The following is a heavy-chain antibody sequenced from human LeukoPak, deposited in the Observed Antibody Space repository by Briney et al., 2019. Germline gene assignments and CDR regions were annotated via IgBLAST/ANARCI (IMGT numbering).Heavy chain of an antibody. D-gene: IGHD5-18*01. CDR2: IYSGGST. J-gene: IGHJ6*03. Sequence: GGSLRLSCAASGFTFSSNYMSWVRQAPGKGLEWVSVIYSGGSTYYADSVKGRFTISRDNSKNTLYLQMNSLRAEDTAVYYCAMMVRYYYYMDVWGKGTTVTVSS. V-gene: IGHV3-66*02. CDR1: GFTFSSNY. CDR3: AMMVRYYYYMDV.